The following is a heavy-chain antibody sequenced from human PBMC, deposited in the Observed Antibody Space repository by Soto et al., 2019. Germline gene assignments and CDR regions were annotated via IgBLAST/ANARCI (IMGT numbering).Heavy chain of an antibody. CDR1: GGSFSGYY. CDR2: INHSGST. D-gene: IGHD5-18*01. Sequence: SETLSLTCAVYGGSFSGYYWSWIRQPPGKGLEWIGEINHSGSTNYNPSLKSRVTISVDTSKNQFSLKLSSVTAADTAVYYCARGRGYSYGYSPRFAYFDYWGQGTLVTVSS. J-gene: IGHJ4*02. CDR3: ARGRGYSYGYSPRFAYFDY. V-gene: IGHV4-34*01.